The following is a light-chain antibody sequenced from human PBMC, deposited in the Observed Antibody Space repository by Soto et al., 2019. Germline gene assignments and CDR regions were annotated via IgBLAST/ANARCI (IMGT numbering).Light chain of an antibody. CDR3: SSYTGSSTFV. CDR1: SSDVGGYDY. V-gene: IGLV2-14*01. Sequence: QSALTQPASVSGSPGQSITISCTGTSSDVGGYDYVSWYQQLPGKAPKLLIYDVNNRPSGVSHRFYGSKSGNTASLTSSGIQAEDEADYYCSSYTGSSTFVFGTGTKVTVL. J-gene: IGLJ1*01. CDR2: DVN.